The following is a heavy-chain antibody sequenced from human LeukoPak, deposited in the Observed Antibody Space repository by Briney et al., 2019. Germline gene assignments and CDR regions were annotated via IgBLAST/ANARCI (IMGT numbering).Heavy chain of an antibody. D-gene: IGHD2-15*01. CDR2: IRYDGSNK. Sequence: GXSLRLSCAASGFTFSSYGMHWVRQAPGKGLEWVAFIRYDGSNKYYADSVKGRFTISRDNSTTTLYLQMNSLRVEDTAVYYCAKGRTGYCSGGSCLNWFDPWGQGTLVTVSS. V-gene: IGHV3-30*02. CDR1: GFTFSSYG. J-gene: IGHJ5*02. CDR3: AKGRTGYCSGGSCLNWFDP.